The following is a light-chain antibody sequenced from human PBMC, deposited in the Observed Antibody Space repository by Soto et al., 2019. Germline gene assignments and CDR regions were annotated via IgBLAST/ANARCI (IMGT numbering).Light chain of an antibody. CDR3: QTRGTDVSV. Sequence: QLVLTQWPSASASLGASVKLTCTLSSGHSSYAIAWHQQQPEKGPRFLMRLNSDGSHNKGYGIPDRFSGSSSGAERYLTISSLQSEDEADYYCQTRGTDVSVFGGGTQLTVL. CDR1: SGHSSYA. V-gene: IGLV4-69*01. J-gene: IGLJ7*01. CDR2: LNSDGSH.